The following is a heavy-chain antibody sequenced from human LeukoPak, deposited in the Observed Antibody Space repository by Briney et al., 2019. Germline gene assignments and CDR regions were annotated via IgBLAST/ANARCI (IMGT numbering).Heavy chain of an antibody. V-gene: IGHV1-69*06. CDR2: IIPLFRTT. D-gene: IGHD3-3*01. J-gene: IGHJ4*02. CDR1: GATFSNYV. Sequence: SVKVSCKASGATFSNYVMSWVRQAPGQGLEWMGGIIPLFRTTNFAQKFQGRVRLTADRSTTTVNMEVISLKSEDTAVYYCAGGFWGGYYPLDDWGQGTLVTVSS. CDR3: AGGFWGGYYPLDD.